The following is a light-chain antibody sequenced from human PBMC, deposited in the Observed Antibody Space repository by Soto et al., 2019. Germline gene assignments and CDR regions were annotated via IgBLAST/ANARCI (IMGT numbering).Light chain of an antibody. CDR1: QSVRSN. Sequence: EIVMTQSPATLSVSPGERATLSCRASQSVRSNLAWYQQKPGQAPRLLIYGASTRATGVPARFSGSGSGTEFTLTISNLQSEDFAVYHCQQYDKWPRTFCQGTKVDI. CDR3: QQYDKWPRT. J-gene: IGKJ1*01. CDR2: GAS. V-gene: IGKV3-15*01.